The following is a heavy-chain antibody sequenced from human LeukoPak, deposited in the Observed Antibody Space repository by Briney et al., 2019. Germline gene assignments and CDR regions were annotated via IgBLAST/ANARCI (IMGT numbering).Heavy chain of an antibody. CDR2: INPNSGGT. CDR1: GYTITGYY. V-gene: IGHV1-2*02. D-gene: IGHD3-22*01. CDR3: ARAGAYYYDSSGYSHYGMDV. J-gene: IGHJ6*02. Sequence: ASVKVSCKASGYTITGYYRHWVRQAPGQGLEWMGWINPNSGGTNYAQKFQGRVTMTRDTSISTAYMELSRLRSDDTAVYYCARAGAYYYDSSGYSHYGMDVWGQGTTVTVSS.